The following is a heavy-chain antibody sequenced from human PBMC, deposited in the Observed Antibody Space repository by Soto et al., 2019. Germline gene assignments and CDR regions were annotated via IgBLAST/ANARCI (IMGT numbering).Heavy chain of an antibody. CDR3: VRGPYNYNSRYFDY. J-gene: IGHJ4*02. D-gene: IGHD1-1*01. V-gene: IGHV4-39*01. CDR1: GGSISSSSYY. CDR2: IYYSGST. Sequence: PSETLSLTCTVSGGSISSSSYYWGWIRQPPGKGLEWIGSIYYSGSTYYNPSLKSRVTISVDTSKNQFSLRLYSVTAADTAVYYCVRGPYNYNSRYFDYWGQGTLVTVSS.